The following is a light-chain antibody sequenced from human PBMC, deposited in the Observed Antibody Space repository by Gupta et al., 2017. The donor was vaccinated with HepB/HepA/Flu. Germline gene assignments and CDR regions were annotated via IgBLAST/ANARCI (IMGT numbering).Light chain of an antibody. CDR1: QSVSNN. J-gene: IGKJ5*01. Sequence: ETVMTQSPAVLSVSPGRRVTLSCRASQSVSNNLAWYHQKPGQVPRLLIYGASTRATAVPARFSGSGSGTESTLTISDLQPEDFAVYYCQQYNNWPPITFGQGTRLEIK. V-gene: IGKV3-15*01. CDR2: GAS. CDR3: QQYNNWPPIT.